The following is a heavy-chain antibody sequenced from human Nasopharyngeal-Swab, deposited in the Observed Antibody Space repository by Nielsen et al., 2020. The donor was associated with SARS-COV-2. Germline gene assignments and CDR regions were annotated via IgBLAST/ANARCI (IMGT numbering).Heavy chain of an antibody. CDR2: VSTYNGQT. D-gene: IGHD4-17*01. CDR3: ARGNGDYVSAIDY. V-gene: IGHV1-18*01. J-gene: IGHJ4*02. Sequence: WVRQAPGQGLEWMGWVSTYNGQTKYPQKLQGRVTMTTDTSTSTVYLELRGLRSADTGLYYCARGNGDYVSAIDYWGQGTAVTVSS.